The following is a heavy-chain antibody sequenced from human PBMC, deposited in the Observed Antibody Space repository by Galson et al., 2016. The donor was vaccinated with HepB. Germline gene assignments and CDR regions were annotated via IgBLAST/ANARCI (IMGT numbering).Heavy chain of an antibody. V-gene: IGHV3-30-3*01. CDR2: ISSDGSNT. Sequence: SLRLSCAVSGFTIRNYAMHWVRQAPGKGLEWLAVISSDGSNTFYAGSVEGRFSISSDNSKNTLYLQMDSLISNDTALYYCARDRLTGNTLFDYWGQGTLATVSS. D-gene: IGHD1-7*01. CDR1: GFTIRNYA. CDR3: ARDRLTGNTLFDY. J-gene: IGHJ4*02.